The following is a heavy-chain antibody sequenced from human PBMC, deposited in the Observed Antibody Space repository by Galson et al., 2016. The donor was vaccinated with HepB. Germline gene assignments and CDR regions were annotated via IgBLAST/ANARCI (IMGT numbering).Heavy chain of an antibody. V-gene: IGHV1-69*04. Sequence: SVKVSCKASGDTFTSYAFSWVRQAPGQGLEWMGRIITVLDVRNYARSFQGRVTITADKSTSTAYMELINLRYEDTAVYYCARATQLSPIWYLDHWGQGTPVTVSS. CDR1: GDTFTSYA. CDR3: ARATQLSPIWYLDH. J-gene: IGHJ4*02. D-gene: IGHD2-2*01. CDR2: IITVLDVR.